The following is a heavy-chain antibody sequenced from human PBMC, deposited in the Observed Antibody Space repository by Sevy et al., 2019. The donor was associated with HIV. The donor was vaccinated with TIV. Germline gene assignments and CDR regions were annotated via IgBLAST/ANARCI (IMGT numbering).Heavy chain of an antibody. CDR2: IYIGHNT. D-gene: IGHD3-3*01. J-gene: IGHJ4*02. Sequence: GGSLRLSCAASGLSVSDNLMSWVRQAPGKGLEWVSVIYIGHNTYYADSVKGRFTISRDNAKNTLYLQMNSLRVEDTAVYYCARGKHVSDYYGSFDYWGQGTLVTVSS. CDR1: GLSVSDNL. CDR3: ARGKHVSDYYGSFDY. V-gene: IGHV3-53*01.